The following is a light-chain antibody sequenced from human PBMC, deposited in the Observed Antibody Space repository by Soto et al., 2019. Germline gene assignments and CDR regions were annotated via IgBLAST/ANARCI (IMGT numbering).Light chain of an antibody. V-gene: IGKV3D-15*01. CDR2: DIS. CDR3: QQYNSWPLT. Sequence: EIVMTQSPATLSVSPGERATLSCMASQSVSSNLAWYQQKPGQAPRLLIYDISTRATGVPTRISGSGSGTEFTLTISSLQSEDFAVYYCQQYNSWPLTFGEGTKVDIK. CDR1: QSVSSN. J-gene: IGKJ4*01.